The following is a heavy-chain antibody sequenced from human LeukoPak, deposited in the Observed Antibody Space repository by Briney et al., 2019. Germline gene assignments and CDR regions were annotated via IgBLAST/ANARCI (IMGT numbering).Heavy chain of an antibody. Sequence: ASVKVSCKASGGTFSSYAISWVRQAPGQGLEWMGRIIPILGIANYAQKFQGRVTITADKSTSTAYMELSSLRSEDTAVYYCARGLIAVAGTLDYWGQGTLVTVSS. CDR2: IIPILGIA. CDR1: GGTFSSYA. D-gene: IGHD6-19*01. CDR3: ARGLIAVAGTLDY. J-gene: IGHJ4*02. V-gene: IGHV1-69*04.